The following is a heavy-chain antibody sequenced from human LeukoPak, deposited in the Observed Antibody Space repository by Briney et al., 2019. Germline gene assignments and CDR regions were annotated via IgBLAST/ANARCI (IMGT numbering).Heavy chain of an antibody. CDR3: ARAVGYYDSSGYSTGDY. V-gene: IGHV1-24*01. J-gene: IGHJ4*02. Sequence: ASVKVSCKVSGYTLTELSMHWVRQAPGKGLEWMGGFDPEDGETIYAQKFQGRVTMTTDTSTSTAYMELRSLRSDDTAVYYCARAVGYYDSSGYSTGDYWGQGTLVTVSS. CDR1: GYTLTELS. D-gene: IGHD3-22*01. CDR2: FDPEDGET.